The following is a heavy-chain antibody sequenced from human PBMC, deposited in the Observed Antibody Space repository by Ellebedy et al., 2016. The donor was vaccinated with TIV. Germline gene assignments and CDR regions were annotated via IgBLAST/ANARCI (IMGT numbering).Heavy chain of an antibody. Sequence: GESLKISCAGSGFTFISYWMTWARQAPGKGLEWLANINFDGSEKSFVDSVKGRLTISRDNAKNSVYLEMNSLRAEDTAVYYCARDKTVGATLFDPWGQGTLVTVSS. CDR2: INFDGSEK. J-gene: IGHJ5*02. CDR3: ARDKTVGATLFDP. V-gene: IGHV3-7*03. CDR1: GFTFISYW. D-gene: IGHD1-26*01.